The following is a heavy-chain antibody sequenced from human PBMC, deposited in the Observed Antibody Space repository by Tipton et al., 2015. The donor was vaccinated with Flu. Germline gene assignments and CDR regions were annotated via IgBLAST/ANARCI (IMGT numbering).Heavy chain of an antibody. V-gene: IGHV3-11*01. D-gene: IGHD5-12*01. CDR2: ISSSGSTI. CDR3: ASTEGYDLTFGY. CDR1: GFTFSDYY. Sequence: PLRLSCAASGFTFSDYYMSWIRQAPGKGLEWVSYISSSGSTIYYADSVKGRFTISRDNAKNSLYLQMNSLRAEDTAVYYCASTEGYDLTFGYWGQGTLVTVSS. J-gene: IGHJ4*02.